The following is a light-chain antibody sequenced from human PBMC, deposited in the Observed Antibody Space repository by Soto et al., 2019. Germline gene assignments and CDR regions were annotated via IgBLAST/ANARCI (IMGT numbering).Light chain of an antibody. CDR3: QQYGSSRT. J-gene: IGKJ4*01. V-gene: IGKV3-20*01. Sequence: EIVMTQSPATLSVSPGERATLSCRASQSVSSSYLAWYQQKPGQAPRILIYGASSRATGIPDRFSGSGSGTDFTLTISRLEPEDFAVYYCQQYGSSRTFGGGTKVDIK. CDR2: GAS. CDR1: QSVSSSY.